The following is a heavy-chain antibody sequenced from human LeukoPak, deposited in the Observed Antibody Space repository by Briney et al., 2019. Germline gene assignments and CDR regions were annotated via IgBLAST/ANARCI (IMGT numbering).Heavy chain of an antibody. D-gene: IGHD2-21*02. Sequence: GSLRLSCAASGFTFSSYAMSWIRQPAGKGLEWIGRIYTSGSTNYNPSLKSRVTMSVDTSKNQFSLKLSSVTAADTAVYYCARGPIAYCGGDCYKDAFDIWGQGTMVTVSS. CDR3: ARGPIAYCGGDCYKDAFDI. V-gene: IGHV4-4*07. CDR2: IYTSGST. CDR1: GFTFSSYA. J-gene: IGHJ3*02.